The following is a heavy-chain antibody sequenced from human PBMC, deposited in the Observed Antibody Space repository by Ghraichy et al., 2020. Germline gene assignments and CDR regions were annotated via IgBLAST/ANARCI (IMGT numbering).Heavy chain of an antibody. CDR1: GGSISSTSYY. CDR2: IYYRGNT. J-gene: IGHJ4*02. V-gene: IGHV4-39*01. Sequence: GSLRLSCPVSGGSISSTSYYWDWIRQPPGKGLEWIGSIYYRGNTYYNPSLRSRVTISVDTSKTQFSLKLYSVTAADAAVYYCARRARTYFDYWGQGILVTVSS. CDR3: ARRARTYFDY.